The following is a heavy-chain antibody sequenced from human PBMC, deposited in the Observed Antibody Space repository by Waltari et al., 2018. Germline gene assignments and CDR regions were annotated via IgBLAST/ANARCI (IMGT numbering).Heavy chain of an antibody. CDR3: TRDLYGSGGDWFDP. CDR1: GFTFSSYT. J-gene: IGHJ5*02. CDR2: ISSSSTYI. V-gene: IGHV3-21*01. D-gene: IGHD3-10*01. Sequence: EVQLVESGGGLVKPGRSLRLSCAASGFTFSSYTMNWVRQSPGKGLGWVLSISSSSTYISYADSVKGRFTISRDDAENSLYLQMDSLRAEDTAVYYCTRDLYGSGGDWFDPWGQGTLVTVSS.